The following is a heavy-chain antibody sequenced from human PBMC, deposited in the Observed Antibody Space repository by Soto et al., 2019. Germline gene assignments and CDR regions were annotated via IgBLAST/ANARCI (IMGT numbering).Heavy chain of an antibody. V-gene: IGHV3-23*01. Sequence: GGSLRLSCAASGFTFSSYAMSWVRQAPGKGLEWVSAISGSGGSTYYADSVKGRFTISRDNSKNTLYLQMNSLRAEDTAVYYCAKTRTRPRIAARDGYYYYMDVWGKGTTVTVSS. CDR2: ISGSGGST. J-gene: IGHJ6*03. D-gene: IGHD6-6*01. CDR3: AKTRTRPRIAARDGYYYYMDV. CDR1: GFTFSSYA.